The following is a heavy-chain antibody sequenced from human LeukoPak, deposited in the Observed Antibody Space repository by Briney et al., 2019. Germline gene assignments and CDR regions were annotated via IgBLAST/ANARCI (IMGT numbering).Heavy chain of an antibody. D-gene: IGHD2-15*01. Sequence: AASVKVSRKASGYTFTSYAMHWVRQAPGQRLEWMGWINAGNGNTKYSQKFQGRVTITRDTSASTAYMELSSLRSEDTAVYYCARAGYGKKWPPPTPSTPGDYWGQGTLVTVSS. J-gene: IGHJ4*02. V-gene: IGHV1-3*01. CDR2: INAGNGNT. CDR3: ARAGYGKKWPPPTPSTPGDY. CDR1: GYTFTSYA.